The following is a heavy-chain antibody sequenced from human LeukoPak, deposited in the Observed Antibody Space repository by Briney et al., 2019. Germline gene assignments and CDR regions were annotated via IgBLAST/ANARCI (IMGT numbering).Heavy chain of an antibody. Sequence: GGSLRLSCAGSGFSFSSYDMLWVRQATGKGLEWVSAIGSGGDTYYAGSVKGRFTISRESAKNSFYLQMNSLSAGDAAVYFCARAVAGTDEIDSWGQGTLVTVSS. V-gene: IGHV3-13*01. CDR2: IGSGGDT. CDR1: GFSFSSYD. J-gene: IGHJ4*02. CDR3: ARAVAGTDEIDS. D-gene: IGHD6-19*01.